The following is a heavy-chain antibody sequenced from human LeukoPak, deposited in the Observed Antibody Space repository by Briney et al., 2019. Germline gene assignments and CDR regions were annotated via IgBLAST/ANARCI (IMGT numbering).Heavy chain of an antibody. Sequence: PSETLSLTCAVYGGSFSGYYWSWIRQPPGKGLEWIGEINHSGSTNYNPSLKSRVTISVDTSKNQFSLKLSSVTAADTAAYYCARGSGSYDYWGQGTLVTVSS. J-gene: IGHJ4*02. D-gene: IGHD1-26*01. CDR3: ARGSGSYDY. CDR1: GGSFSGYY. CDR2: INHSGST. V-gene: IGHV4-34*01.